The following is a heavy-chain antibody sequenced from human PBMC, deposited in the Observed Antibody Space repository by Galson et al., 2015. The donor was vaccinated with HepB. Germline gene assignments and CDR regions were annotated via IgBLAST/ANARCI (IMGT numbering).Heavy chain of an antibody. CDR1: GFTFSNYW. Sequence: SLRLSCAASGFTFSNYWMDWVRQAPGKGPEWVANINQDGNEKYYVDSVKGRFTISRDNAKNSLYLQGNSLRAEDTAVYYCSRSLDFWDQGTLVTVSS. V-gene: IGHV3-7*01. J-gene: IGHJ4*02. CDR3: SRSLDF. CDR2: INQDGNEK.